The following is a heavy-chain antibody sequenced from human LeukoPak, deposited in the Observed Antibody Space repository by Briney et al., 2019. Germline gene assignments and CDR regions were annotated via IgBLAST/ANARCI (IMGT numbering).Heavy chain of an antibody. D-gene: IGHD2-2*01. V-gene: IGHV4-59*01. CDR1: GGSISSYY. J-gene: IGHJ4*02. CDR3: ARDSAVPAGFDY. CDR2: IYYSGST. Sequence: SETLSLTCTVSGGSISSYYWSWIRQPPGKGLEWIGYIYYSGSTNYNPSLKSRVTISVDTSKNQFSLKLSSVTAADTAVYYCARDSAVPAGFDYWGQGTLVTVSS.